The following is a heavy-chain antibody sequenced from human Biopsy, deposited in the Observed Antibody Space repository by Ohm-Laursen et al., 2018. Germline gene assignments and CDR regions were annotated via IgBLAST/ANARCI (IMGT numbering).Heavy chain of an antibody. Sequence: SLRLSCAASGFSFSDYYMSWIRQAPGKGLEWVSYISSRGSIINYADSVKGRFTISRDNAMNSLYLEMNSLRAEDTAVYYCAKPADSYGSEFYFDYWGQGTLVTVSS. CDR1: GFSFSDYY. V-gene: IGHV3-11*01. D-gene: IGHD1-14*01. CDR2: ISSRGSII. CDR3: AKPADSYGSEFYFDY. J-gene: IGHJ4*02.